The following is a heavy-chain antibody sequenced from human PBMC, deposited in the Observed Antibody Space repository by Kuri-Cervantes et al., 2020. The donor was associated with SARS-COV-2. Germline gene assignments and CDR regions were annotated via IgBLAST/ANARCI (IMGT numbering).Heavy chain of an antibody. CDR1: GGSISSGSYY. Sequence: SETLSLTCTVSGGSISSGSYYWGWIRQPPGKGLEWIGSIYYSGSTYYNPSLKSRVAISVDTSKNQFSLKLSSVTAADTAVYYCASIEWELLSYFDYWGQGTLVTVSS. J-gene: IGHJ4*02. CDR2: IYYSGST. V-gene: IGHV4-39*01. CDR3: ASIEWELLSYFDY. D-gene: IGHD1-26*01.